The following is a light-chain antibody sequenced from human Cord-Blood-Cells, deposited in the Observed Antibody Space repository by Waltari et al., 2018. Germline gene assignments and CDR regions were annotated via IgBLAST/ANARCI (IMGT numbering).Light chain of an antibody. CDR1: SSDAGSYNL. CDR3: CSYAGSSNWV. V-gene: IGLV2-23*01. CDR2: EGS. Sequence: QSALPQPASVSGSPGQSITISCTGTSSDAGSYNLVPWYQQHPGKAPKLMIYEGSKRPSGVSNRCSGSKSGNTASLTISGLQAEDEADYYCCSYAGSSNWVFGGGTKLTVL. J-gene: IGLJ3*02.